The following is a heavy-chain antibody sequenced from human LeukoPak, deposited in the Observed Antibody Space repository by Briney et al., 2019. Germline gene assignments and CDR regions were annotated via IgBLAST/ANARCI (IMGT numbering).Heavy chain of an antibody. CDR1: GGSFSGYY. J-gene: IGHJ4*02. Sequence: SETLSLTCAVYGGSFSGYYWSWIRQPPGKGLEWIGEINHSGSTNYNPSLKSRVTISIDTSKNQFSLKLTSVTAADTATYYCARETSLMGYASGLGFNYWGQGILVTVSS. CDR2: INHSGST. CDR3: ARETSLMGYASGLGFNY. V-gene: IGHV4-34*01. D-gene: IGHD6-19*01.